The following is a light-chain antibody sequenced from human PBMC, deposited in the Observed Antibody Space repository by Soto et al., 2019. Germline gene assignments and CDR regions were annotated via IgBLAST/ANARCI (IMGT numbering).Light chain of an antibody. CDR1: QNISNY. Sequence: IMLTQSPATLSVSPGERATLSCRASQNISNYLIWYQQKPGQAPRLLIYDVSNRATDIPARFSGSGSGTDFTLTISRLEPEDFAVYYCQQYGGSPRTFGQGTKVDIK. V-gene: IGKV3-11*01. J-gene: IGKJ1*01. CDR3: QQYGGSPRT. CDR2: DVS.